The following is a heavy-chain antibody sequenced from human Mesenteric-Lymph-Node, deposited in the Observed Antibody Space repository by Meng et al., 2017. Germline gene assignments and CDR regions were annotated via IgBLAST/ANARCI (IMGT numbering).Heavy chain of an antibody. CDR3: ARGTSGSYETLDY. CDR2: ISYDGSNK. J-gene: IGHJ4*02. D-gene: IGHD1-26*01. Sequence: GESLKISCAASGFTFSSYAMHWVRQAPGKGLEWVAVISYDGSNKYYADSVKGRFTISRDNSKNTLYLQMNSLRAEDTAVYYCARGTSGSYETLDYWGQGTLVTVSS. V-gene: IGHV3-30*04. CDR1: GFTFSSYA.